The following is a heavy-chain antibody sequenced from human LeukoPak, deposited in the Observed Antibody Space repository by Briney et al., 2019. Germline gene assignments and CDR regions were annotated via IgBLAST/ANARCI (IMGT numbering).Heavy chain of an antibody. CDR1: GFTFSNAW. V-gene: IGHV3-7*01. CDR2: IKQDGSEI. Sequence: GGSLRLSCAASGFTFSNAWMSWVRQAPGKGLEWVANIKQDGSEIYYVDSVKGRFTISRDNAKNSLFLQMTSLRAEDTAMYYCARWKPRSDALDVWGKGTMVMVSS. CDR3: ARWKPRSDALDV. J-gene: IGHJ3*01. D-gene: IGHD1-1*01.